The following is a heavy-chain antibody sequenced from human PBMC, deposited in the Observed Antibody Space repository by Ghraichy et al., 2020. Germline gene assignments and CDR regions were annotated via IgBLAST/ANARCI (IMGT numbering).Heavy chain of an antibody. CDR3: TTDPHSSIYHYYYYYGMDV. V-gene: IGHV3-15*01. CDR2: IKSKTDGGTT. J-gene: IGHJ6*02. CDR1: GFTFSNAW. D-gene: IGHD6-6*01. Sequence: GGSLRLSCAASGFTFSNAWMSWVRQAPGKGLEWVGRIKSKTDGGTTDYAAPVKGRFTISRDDSKDTLYLQMNSLKTEDTAVYYCTTDPHSSIYHYYYYYGMDVWGQGTTVTVSS.